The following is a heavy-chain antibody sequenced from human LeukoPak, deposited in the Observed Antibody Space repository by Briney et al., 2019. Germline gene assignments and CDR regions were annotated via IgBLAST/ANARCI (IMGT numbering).Heavy chain of an antibody. Sequence: GESLKISCKGSGYSFTSYWIGWVRQMPGKGLEXXXXXXXXDSDTRYSPSFQGQVTISADKSISTAYLQWSSLKASDTAMYYCARRVCSSTSCYTGSTDAFDIWGQGTMVTVSS. J-gene: IGHJ3*02. CDR2: XXXXDSDT. V-gene: IGHV5-51*01. D-gene: IGHD2-2*02. CDR1: GYSFTSYW. CDR3: ARRVCSSTSCYTGSTDAFDI.